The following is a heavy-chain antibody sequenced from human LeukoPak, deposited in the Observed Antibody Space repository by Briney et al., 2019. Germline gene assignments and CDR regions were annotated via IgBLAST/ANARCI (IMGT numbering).Heavy chain of an antibody. CDR3: TRLDDYTSSFFDY. CDR2: LHYSGST. Sequence: SETLSLTCTVSGDSISSSSYYWGWVRQPPGKGAEWIATLHYSGSTYYNASLKSRVTISVDTSKNQFSLKLPSLAAADTAVYYCTRLDDYTSSFFDYWGQGTLVTVSS. J-gene: IGHJ4*02. D-gene: IGHD6-6*01. V-gene: IGHV4-39*07. CDR1: GDSISSSSYY.